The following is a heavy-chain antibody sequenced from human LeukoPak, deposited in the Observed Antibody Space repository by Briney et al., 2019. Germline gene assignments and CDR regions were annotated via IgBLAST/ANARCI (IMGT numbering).Heavy chain of an antibody. J-gene: IGHJ4*02. CDR2: IGTAGDT. CDR1: GFTFSSYD. V-gene: IGHV3-13*01. Sequence: GGSLRLSCAASGFTFSSYDMHWVRQATGKGLEWVSAIGTAGDTYYPGSVKGRFTISRESAKNSLYLQMNSLRAGDTAVYYCARGSGDFWSGYYSFDYWGQGTLVTVSS. CDR3: ARGSGDFWSGYYSFDY. D-gene: IGHD3-3*01.